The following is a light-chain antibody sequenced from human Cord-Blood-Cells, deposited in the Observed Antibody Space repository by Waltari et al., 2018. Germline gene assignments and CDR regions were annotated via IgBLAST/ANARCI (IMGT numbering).Light chain of an antibody. V-gene: IGLV2-23*01. J-gene: IGLJ3*02. CDR1: SSAVGSYTL. CDR2: EGS. Sequence: QSALTQPASVSGSPGQSITISCTGTSSAVGSYTLVSWYQQHPSKAPKLMIYEGSKRPSGVSNRLSGSKSCNTASLTIPGLQAGDQADYFCCSYAGRSTWVFGGGTKLTVL. CDR3: CSYAGRSTWV.